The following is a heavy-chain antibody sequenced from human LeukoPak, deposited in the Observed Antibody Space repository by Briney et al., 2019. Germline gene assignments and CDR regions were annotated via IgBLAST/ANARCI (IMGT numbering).Heavy chain of an antibody. CDR1: GGSFSGYY. CDR3: ARKGVATTTFIRYWFDP. J-gene: IGHJ5*02. Sequence: PSETLSLTCAVYGGSFSGYYWSWIRQPPGKGLEWIGEINHSGSTNYNPSLKSRVTISVDTSKNQFSLKLSSVTAADTAVYYCARKGVATTTFIRYWFDPWGQGTLVTVSS. CDR2: INHSGST. D-gene: IGHD5-12*01. V-gene: IGHV4-34*01.